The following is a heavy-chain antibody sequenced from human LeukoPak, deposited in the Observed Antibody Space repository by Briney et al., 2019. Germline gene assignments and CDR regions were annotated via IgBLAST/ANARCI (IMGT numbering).Heavy chain of an antibody. Sequence: ASVKVSCKASGYTFTGYYMHWVRQAPGQGLEWMGWTNPNSGGTNYAQKFQGRVTMTRDTSISTAYMELSRLRSDDTAVYYCARDPSRFGELLALDYWGQGTLVTVSS. J-gene: IGHJ4*02. CDR2: TNPNSGGT. CDR1: GYTFTGYY. V-gene: IGHV1-2*02. CDR3: ARDPSRFGELLALDY. D-gene: IGHD3-10*01.